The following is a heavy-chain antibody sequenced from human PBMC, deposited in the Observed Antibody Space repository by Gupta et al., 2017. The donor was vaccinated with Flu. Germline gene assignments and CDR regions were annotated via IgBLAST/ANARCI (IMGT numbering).Heavy chain of an antibody. CDR1: GGTFSNYA. CDR2: MIPFVGTI. Sequence: QVQLVQSGAELKKPGSSVKVSCKASGGTFSNYAISWVRQAPGEGLEWVGGMIPFVGTIMPAQDFQDRVTLTADKSTDTAYLELSGLISDDTAVYFCAATTRHSRDDIHLFLDLWGLGTLVVVSS. V-gene: IGHV1-69*06. D-gene: IGHD3-22*01. CDR3: AATTRHSRDDIHLFLDL. J-gene: IGHJ2*01.